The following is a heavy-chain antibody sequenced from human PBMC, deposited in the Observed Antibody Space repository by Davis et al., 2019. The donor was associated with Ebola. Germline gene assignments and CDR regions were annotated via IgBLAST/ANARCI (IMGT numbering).Heavy chain of an antibody. Sequence: GESLKISCAASGFTFSSYGMHWVRQAPGKGLEWVAVIWYDGSNKYYADSVKGRFTISRDNSKNTLYLQMNSLRAEDTAVYYCAKGLGYCSGGSCLIYYYYGMDVWGQGTTVTVSS. CDR2: IWYDGSNK. V-gene: IGHV3-30*02. D-gene: IGHD2-15*01. CDR3: AKGLGYCSGGSCLIYYYYGMDV. J-gene: IGHJ6*02. CDR1: GFTFSSYG.